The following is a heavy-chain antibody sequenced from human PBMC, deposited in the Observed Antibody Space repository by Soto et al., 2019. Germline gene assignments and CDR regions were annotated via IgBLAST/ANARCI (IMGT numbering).Heavy chain of an antibody. D-gene: IGHD6-13*01. CDR1: GYTFTSYY. V-gene: IGHV1-46*01. CDR2: INPSGGST. Sequence: ASVKVSCKASGYTFTSYYMHWVRQAPGQGLEWMGIINPSGGSTSYAQKFQGRVTMTTDTSTTTAYMDLRSLRSDDTAVYYCGRERDGTSWSSAEYLQHWGQGTLVTVSS. CDR3: GRERDGTSWSSAEYLQH. J-gene: IGHJ1*01.